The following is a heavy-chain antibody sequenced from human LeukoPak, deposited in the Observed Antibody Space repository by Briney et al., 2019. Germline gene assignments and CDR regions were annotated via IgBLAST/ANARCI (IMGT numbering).Heavy chain of an antibody. V-gene: IGHV3-30-3*01. D-gene: IGHD6-19*01. J-gene: IGHJ4*02. CDR1: GFTFSSYA. CDR3: ARGHLAVAGHGVLDY. Sequence: PGGSLRLSCAASGFTFSSYAMHWVRQAPGKGLEWVAVISYDGSNKYYADSVKGRFTISRDNSKNTLYLQMNSLRAEDTAVYYCARGHLAVAGHGVLDYWGQGTLVTVSS. CDR2: ISYDGSNK.